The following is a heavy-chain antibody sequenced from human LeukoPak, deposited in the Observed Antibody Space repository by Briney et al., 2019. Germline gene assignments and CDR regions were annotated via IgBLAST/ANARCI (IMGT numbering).Heavy chain of an antibody. Sequence: GGSLRLSCAAYGFTFSDAWMSWVRQAPGKGLEWVGRIKSKTDGGTTDYAAPVKGRFTISRDDSKNTLYLQMSGLEIDDTVVYYCTTGEFHDVQHWGQRTLVNLSS. CDR3: TTGEFHDVQH. V-gene: IGHV3-15*05. CDR1: GFTFSDAW. D-gene: IGHD1-1*01. CDR2: IKSKTDGGTT. J-gene: IGHJ4*02.